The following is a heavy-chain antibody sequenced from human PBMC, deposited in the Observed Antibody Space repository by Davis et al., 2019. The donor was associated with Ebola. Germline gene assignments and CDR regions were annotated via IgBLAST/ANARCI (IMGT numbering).Heavy chain of an antibody. CDR3: ARRGRAMVRGIFYGMDV. CDR1: GGSLSADY. J-gene: IGHJ6*02. Sequence: SETLSPTCAVSGGSLSADYWNWIRQPPGKGREWTGETTRSGSTTYNPSLKSRVTISLDTSNNQFSLRLTSVTAADTAIYYCARRGRAMVRGIFYGMDVWGQGTTAIVSS. D-gene: IGHD3-10*01. CDR2: TTRSGST. V-gene: IGHV4-34*01.